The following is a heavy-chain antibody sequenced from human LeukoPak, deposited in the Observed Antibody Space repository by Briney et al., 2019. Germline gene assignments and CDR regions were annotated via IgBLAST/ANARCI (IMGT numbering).Heavy chain of an antibody. CDR1: GFTFSSYW. CDR3: ARSSSGYYYTSIDY. J-gene: IGHJ4*02. V-gene: IGHV3-7*01. D-gene: IGHD3-22*01. CDR2: INQDVSEK. Sequence: PGGSLRLSCAASGFTFSSYWMTWVRQAPGKGLEWVANINQDVSEKYYVDSVKGRFTISRDDAKNSLYLQMNSLRAEDTAVYYCARSSSGYYYTSIDYWGQGTLGTVSS.